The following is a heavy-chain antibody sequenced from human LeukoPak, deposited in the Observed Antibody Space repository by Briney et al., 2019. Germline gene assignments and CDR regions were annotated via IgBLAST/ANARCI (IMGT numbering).Heavy chain of an antibody. D-gene: IGHD6-13*01. CDR3: AKDGEDSSSWYGGN. CDR2: ISYDGSNK. CDR1: GLTVSRNY. J-gene: IGHJ4*02. V-gene: IGHV3-30*18. Sequence: GGSLRLSCAASGLTVSRNYMSWVRQAPGKGLEWVAVISYDGSNKFYAESVKGRFTISRDNSKNTLYLQVNGLTCEDTAVYYCAKDGEDSSSWYGGNWGQGTLVSVSS.